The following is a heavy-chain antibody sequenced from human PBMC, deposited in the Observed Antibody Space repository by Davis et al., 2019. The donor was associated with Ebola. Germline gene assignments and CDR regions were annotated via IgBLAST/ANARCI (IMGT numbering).Heavy chain of an antibody. CDR3: ARQESLYGSSDY. CDR2: IYPRDSDI. CDR1: GYSFNTYW. J-gene: IGHJ4*02. V-gene: IGHV5-51*01. D-gene: IGHD2/OR15-2a*01. Sequence: KVSCKGSGYSFNTYWIAWVRQMPGKGLEWMGIIYPRDSDIRYRPSFEGQVTISVDRSISTAYLQWSSLKASDSAMYYCARQESLYGSSDYWGQGTLVTVSS.